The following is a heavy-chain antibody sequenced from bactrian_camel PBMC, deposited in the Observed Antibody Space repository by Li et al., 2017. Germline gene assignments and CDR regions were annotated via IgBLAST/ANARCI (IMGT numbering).Heavy chain of an antibody. Sequence: VQLVESGGGSVQAGGSLTLSCAASGYTYTRSTRCMGWFRQAPGKEREGVAFVHFGGGSTYYADSVKGRFTISQDKGKNTVYLLMNSLKPDDSGTYYCAYESGTTPDLCRRRGPGGYFGQGTQVTVS. D-gene: IGHD7*01. CDR2: VHFGGGST. J-gene: IGHJ4*01. V-gene: IGHV3S40*01. CDR1: GYTYTRSTR.